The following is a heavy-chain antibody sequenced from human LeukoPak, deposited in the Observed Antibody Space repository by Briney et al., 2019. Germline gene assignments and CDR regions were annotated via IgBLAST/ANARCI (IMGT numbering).Heavy chain of an antibody. Sequence: GGSLRLSCAASGFTVSSNYMSWVRQAPGKGLEWVSVIYSGGSTYYADSVKGRFTISRDNSKNTLYLQMNSLRAEDTAVYYCARTRGDYYDSSGYYRRYWYFDLWGRGTLVTVSS. CDR2: IYSGGST. J-gene: IGHJ2*01. CDR3: ARTRGDYYDSSGYYRRYWYFDL. V-gene: IGHV3-53*01. D-gene: IGHD3-22*01. CDR1: GFTVSSNY.